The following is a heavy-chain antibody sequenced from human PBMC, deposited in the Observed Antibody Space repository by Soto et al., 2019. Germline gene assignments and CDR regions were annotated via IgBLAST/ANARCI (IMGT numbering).Heavy chain of an antibody. CDR3: AEDTHYYDSNGYYVFDH. D-gene: IGHD3-22*01. CDR1: GLSFSSYG. J-gene: IGHJ4*02. V-gene: IGHV3-30*18. Sequence: PGGSLRLSCVASGLSFSSYGMHWVRQAPGKGLEWVAGISYDGSKEYYADSVKGRFTISRDNSKNTLFLQMNSLRAEDTAVYFCAEDTHYYDSNGYYVFDHWGQGALVTVSS. CDR2: ISYDGSKE.